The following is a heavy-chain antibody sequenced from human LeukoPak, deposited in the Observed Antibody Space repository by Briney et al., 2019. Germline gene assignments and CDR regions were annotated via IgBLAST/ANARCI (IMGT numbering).Heavy chain of an antibody. CDR2: IGTSSTTI. V-gene: IGHV3-48*01. J-gene: IGHJ6*03. D-gene: IGHD6-25*01. Sequence: GGSLRLTCAASGFTFSSYSMNWVRQPPGKGLEWVSNIGTSSTTIYYADSVEGRFTISRDNAKNSLYLQMNSLRADDTAVYYCARFAAGGSYYYYMDVWGKGTTVTVSS. CDR3: ARFAAGGSYYYYMDV. CDR1: GFTFSSYS.